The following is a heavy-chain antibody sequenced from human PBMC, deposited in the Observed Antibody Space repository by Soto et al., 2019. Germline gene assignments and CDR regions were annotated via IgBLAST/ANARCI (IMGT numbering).Heavy chain of an antibody. V-gene: IGHV3-74*01. Sequence: EVQLVESGGGLVQPGGSLRLSCAASGFTFSSYWMHWVRQAPGKGLVWVSRVNGDGSSTSYADSLKGRFTSSRYTAKNTQYRQRNSLTAEDTAVKYCARVGGSSTSRSPLYYWCQGTLVTVSS. CDR1: GFTFSSYW. CDR2: VNGDGSST. D-gene: IGHD2-15*01. CDR3: ARVGGSSTSRSPLYY. J-gene: IGHJ4*02.